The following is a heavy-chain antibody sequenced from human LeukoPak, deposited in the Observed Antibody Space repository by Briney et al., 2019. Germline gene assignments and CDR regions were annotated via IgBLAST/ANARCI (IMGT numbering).Heavy chain of an antibody. CDR3: ARSTFDDSSGYYVDMGAFDI. D-gene: IGHD3-22*01. Sequence: GSLQISCQGSGSTFTSYSSGWGRQVPGKGREEMSIIYPVDSDTSNSSSFQCQFPISPDQSISTCCLQWRSLKASDTAMYYCARSTFDDSSGYYVDMGAFDIWGQGTMVTVSS. CDR2: IYPVDSDT. CDR1: GSTFTSYS. J-gene: IGHJ3*02. V-gene: IGHV5-51*01.